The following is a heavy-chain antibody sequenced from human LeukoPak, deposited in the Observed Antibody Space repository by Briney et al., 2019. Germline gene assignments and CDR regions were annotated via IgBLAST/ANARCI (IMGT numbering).Heavy chain of an antibody. D-gene: IGHD2-21*02. J-gene: IGHJ4*02. V-gene: IGHV3-30*18. CDR1: GFTFSSYG. CDR3: AKGQFGVVTANFDY. Sequence: GGSLRLSCAASGFTFSSYGMNWVRQAPGKGLEWVAVISYDGSNKYYADSVKGRFTISRDNSKNTLYLQMNSLRAQDTAVYYCAKGQFGVVTANFDYWGQGTLVTVSS. CDR2: ISYDGSNK.